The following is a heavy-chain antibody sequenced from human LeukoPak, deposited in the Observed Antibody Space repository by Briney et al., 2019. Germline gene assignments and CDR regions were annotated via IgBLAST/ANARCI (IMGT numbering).Heavy chain of an antibody. J-gene: IGHJ3*02. CDR3: ARHRSPGMGTTADAFDI. CDR1: GYSFTSYW. V-gene: IGHV5-51*01. CDR2: IYPGDSAT. D-gene: IGHD1-14*01. Sequence: GESLKISCKGSGYSFTSYWIGWVRQMPGKGLEWMGIIYPGDSATRYSPSFQGRVTISADRSISTAYLQWSSLKASDTAIYYCARHRSPGMGTTADAFDIWGQGTMVSVSS.